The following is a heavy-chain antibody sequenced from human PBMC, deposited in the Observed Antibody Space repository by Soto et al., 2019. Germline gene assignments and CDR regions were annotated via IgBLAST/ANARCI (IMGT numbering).Heavy chain of an antibody. CDR1: GGSISSSNW. J-gene: IGHJ4*02. CDR3: ARLESPPYFHY. Sequence: QVQLQESGPGLVKSSGTLSLTCTVYGGSISSSNWWTWVRQPPGKGLEWIGEIYHSGNTNYNPPRRSRVTISVDKSKHQFSLSLNSVTAADTAVYYGARLESPPYFHYWGQGTLVNVSS. CDR2: IYHSGNT. V-gene: IGHV4-4*02. D-gene: IGHD3-3*01.